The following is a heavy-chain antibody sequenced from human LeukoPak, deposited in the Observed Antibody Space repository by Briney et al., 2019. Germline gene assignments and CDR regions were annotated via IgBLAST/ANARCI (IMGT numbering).Heavy chain of an antibody. CDR1: GFTFSSYG. J-gene: IGHJ2*01. Sequence: PGGSLRLSCAASGFTFSSYGMHWVRQAPGKGLEWVAVIWYDGSNKYYADSVKGRFTISRDNSKNTLYLQMNSLRAEDTAVYYCARDHHGSGIPWWYFDLWGRGTLVTVSS. V-gene: IGHV3-33*01. D-gene: IGHD3-10*01. CDR3: ARDHHGSGIPWWYFDL. CDR2: IWYDGSNK.